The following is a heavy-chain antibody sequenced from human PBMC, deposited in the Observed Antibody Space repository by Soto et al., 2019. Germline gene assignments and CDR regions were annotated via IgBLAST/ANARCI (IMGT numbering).Heavy chain of an antibody. V-gene: IGHV1-3*01. D-gene: IGHD3-16*01. CDR2: INAGNGNT. CDR3: VRWRTGGSRYDAFDI. Sequence: ASVKVSCKASGYTFTSYAMHWVRQAPGQRLEWMGWINAGNGNTKYSQKFQGRVTITRDTSASTAYMELSSLRSEDTAVYYCVRWRTGGSRYDAFDIWGQGTMVTVSS. CDR1: GYTFTSYA. J-gene: IGHJ3*02.